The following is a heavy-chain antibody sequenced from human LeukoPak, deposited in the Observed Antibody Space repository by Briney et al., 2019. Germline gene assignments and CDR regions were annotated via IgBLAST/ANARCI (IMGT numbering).Heavy chain of an antibody. V-gene: IGHV4-4*07. CDR3: ARDSIYDILTGYPTFDY. Sequence: PSETLSLTCTVSGGSISSYYWSWIRQPAGKGLEWIGLIYTSGSTNYNPSLKSRVTMSVDTYKNQFSLKLSSVTAADTAVYYCARDSIYDILTGYPTFDYWGQGTLVTVSS. CDR1: GGSISSYY. J-gene: IGHJ4*02. CDR2: IYTSGST. D-gene: IGHD3-9*01.